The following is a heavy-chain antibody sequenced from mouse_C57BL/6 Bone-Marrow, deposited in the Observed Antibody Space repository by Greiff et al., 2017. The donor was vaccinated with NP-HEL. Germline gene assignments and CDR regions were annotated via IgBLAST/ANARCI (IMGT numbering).Heavy chain of an antibody. CDR2: IHPNSGST. J-gene: IGHJ3*01. D-gene: IGHD2-5*01. CDR1: GYTFTSYW. Sequence: VKLQQPGAELVKPGASVKLSCKASGYTFTSYWMHWVKQRPGQGLEWIGMIHPNSGSTNYNEKFKSKATLTVDKSSSTAYMQLSSLTSEDSAVYYCARAYYSNLLAYWGQGTLVTVSA. CDR3: ARAYYSNLLAY. V-gene: IGHV1-64*01.